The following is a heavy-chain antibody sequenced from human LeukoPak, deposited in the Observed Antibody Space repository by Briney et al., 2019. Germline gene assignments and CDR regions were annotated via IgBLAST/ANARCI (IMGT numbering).Heavy chain of an antibody. J-gene: IGHJ4*02. CDR2: IKSKTDGGTT. CDR1: GFTFSNAW. V-gene: IGHV3-15*05. D-gene: IGHD5-18*01. Sequence: PGGSLRLSCAASGFTFSNAWMSWVRQAPGKGLEWVGRIKSKTDGGTTDYAAPVKGRFTISRDDSKNTLYLQMNSLRAEDMALYYCAKGGYSYGTGDELFDYWGQGTLVTVSS. CDR3: AKGGYSYGTGDELFDY.